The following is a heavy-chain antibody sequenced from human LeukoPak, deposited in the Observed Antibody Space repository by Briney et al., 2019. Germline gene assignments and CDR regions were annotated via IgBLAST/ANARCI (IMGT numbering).Heavy chain of an antibody. D-gene: IGHD5-12*01. CDR2: ITSTSSFI. Sequence: GGSLRLSCAASGFTFRAYTMNWVRQAPGKGLEWVSSITSTSSFIFYADSVQGRFTTSRDNAKNSLYLQMDSLRAEDTALYYCTSEVATIEGKFDYWGHGTLVTVSS. V-gene: IGHV3-21*01. J-gene: IGHJ4*01. CDR3: TSEVATIEGKFDY. CDR1: GFTFRAYT.